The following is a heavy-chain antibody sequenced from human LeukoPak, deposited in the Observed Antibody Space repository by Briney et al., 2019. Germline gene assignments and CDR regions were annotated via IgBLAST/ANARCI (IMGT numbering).Heavy chain of an antibody. CDR2: IYTSGST. V-gene: IGHV4-61*02. J-gene: IGHJ6*03. CDR1: GGSISSGSYY. D-gene: IGHD2-21*01. Sequence: SQTLSLTCTVSGGSISSGSYYWSWIRQPAGKGLEWIGRIYTSGSTNYNPSLKSRVTISVDTSKNQFSLKLSSVTAADTAVYYCARSSILWWLGSPFRQYYYYYMDVWGKGTTVTISS. CDR3: ARSSILWWLGSPFRQYYYYYMDV.